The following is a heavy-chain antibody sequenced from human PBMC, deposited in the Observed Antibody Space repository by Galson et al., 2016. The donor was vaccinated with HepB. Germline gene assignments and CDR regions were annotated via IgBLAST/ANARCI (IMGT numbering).Heavy chain of an antibody. CDR3: SRDQLGLGIFDY. D-gene: IGHD1-7*01. CDR1: GFTFSTSS. V-gene: IGHV3-30*04. Sequence: SLRLSCAASGFTFSTSSIHWVRQAPGKGLEWAALILHDGSNKYYADSVKGRFTVSRDNSKNTLYLHMNSLRAEDTAVYFCSRDQLGLGIFDYWGQGTLVTVSS. CDR2: ILHDGSNK. J-gene: IGHJ4*02.